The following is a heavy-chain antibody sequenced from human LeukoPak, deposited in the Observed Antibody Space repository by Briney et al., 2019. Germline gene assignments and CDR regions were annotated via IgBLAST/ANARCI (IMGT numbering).Heavy chain of an antibody. Sequence: GGSLRLSCAASGFTFKLYWMHWVRQAPGKGLVWVSRINTDGSSTSYADSVKGRFTISRDNAKNTLYLQMNSLRAEDTAVYYCARGTEYSSSRPFDYWGQGTLVTVSS. J-gene: IGHJ4*02. V-gene: IGHV3-74*01. D-gene: IGHD6-6*01. CDR2: INTDGSST. CDR3: ARGTEYSSSRPFDY. CDR1: GFTFKLYW.